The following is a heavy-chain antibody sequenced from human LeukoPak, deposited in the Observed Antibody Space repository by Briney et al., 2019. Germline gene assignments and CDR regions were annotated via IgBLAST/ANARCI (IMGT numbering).Heavy chain of an antibody. Sequence: GGSLRLSCAASGFTFSSYAMSWVRQAPGKGLEWVSAISGSGGSTYYADSVKGRFTISRDNSKNTLYLQMNSLRAEDTSVYYCAKSKQGGWYSGDYWGQGTLVTVSS. CDR2: ISGSGGST. CDR3: AKSKQGGWYSGDY. V-gene: IGHV3-23*01. J-gene: IGHJ4*02. D-gene: IGHD6-19*01. CDR1: GFTFSSYA.